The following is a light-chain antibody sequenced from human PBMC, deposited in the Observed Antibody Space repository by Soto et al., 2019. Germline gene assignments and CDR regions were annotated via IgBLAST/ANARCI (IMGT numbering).Light chain of an antibody. J-gene: IGKJ5*01. CDR2: TAS. CDR1: QDVRSY. Sequence: DIQLTQSPSFLSASVGDRVTITCRASQDVRSYLAWYQQKPGKPPKLLISTASTLQSGVPSRFSGSEFGTEFTLTISSLQPEDFATYYCQQLNVYPPITCGQGTRLEIK. V-gene: IGKV1-9*01. CDR3: QQLNVYPPIT.